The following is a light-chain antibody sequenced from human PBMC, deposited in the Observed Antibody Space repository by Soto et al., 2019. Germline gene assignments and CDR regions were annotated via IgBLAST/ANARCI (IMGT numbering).Light chain of an antibody. CDR2: GAS. V-gene: IGKV3-20*01. Sequence: EIVLTQSPGTLSLSPGERATLSCRASQSVTSSYLAWYQQKPGQAPRLLIYGASSRATGIPDRFRGSGSGIDFTLTISRLEPEDFAVYYCHQYDISPRTFGQGTKVEIK. CDR3: HQYDISPRT. CDR1: QSVTSSY. J-gene: IGKJ1*01.